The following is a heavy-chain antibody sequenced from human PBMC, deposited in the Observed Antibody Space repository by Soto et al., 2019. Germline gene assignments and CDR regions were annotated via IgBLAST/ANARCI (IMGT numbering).Heavy chain of an antibody. Sequence: ASVKVSCKTSRYPFTSFDINWVRQATGRGLEWMGWMSPSSADTAYAQSFQGRVTMTSNTSIRTAYMELSSLSSDGTAVYYCARSSITALDAFDIWGQGTMVTVSS. V-gene: IGHV1-8*01. CDR1: RYPFTSFD. CDR2: MSPSSADT. CDR3: ARSSITALDAFDI. D-gene: IGHD6-6*01. J-gene: IGHJ3*02.